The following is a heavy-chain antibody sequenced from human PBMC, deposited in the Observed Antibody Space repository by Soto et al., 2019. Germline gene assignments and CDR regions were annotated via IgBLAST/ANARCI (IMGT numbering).Heavy chain of an antibody. V-gene: IGHV4-4*02. CDR1: GGSISSSNW. J-gene: IGHJ4*02. D-gene: IGHD2-15*01. Sequence: QVQLQESGPGLVKPSGTLSLTCAVSGGSISSSNWWSWVRQPPGKGLEWIGEIYHSGSTNYNPSLKSRVTISVDKSKNPFSLTLSSVTAADTAVYYCAREGKAAHLNTEFDYWGQGTLVTVSS. CDR2: IYHSGST. CDR3: AREGKAAHLNTEFDY.